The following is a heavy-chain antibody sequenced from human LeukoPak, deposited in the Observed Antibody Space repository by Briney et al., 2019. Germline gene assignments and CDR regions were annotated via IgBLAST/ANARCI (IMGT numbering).Heavy chain of an antibody. V-gene: IGHV4-38-2*02. Sequence: SETLSLTCTVSGYSISSGYYWGWIRQPPGKGLEWIGSIYHSGSTYYNPSLKSRVTISVDTSKNQFSLKLSPVTAADTAVYYCARSMIVSPPYFDYWGQGTLVTVSS. CDR3: ARSMIVSPPYFDY. D-gene: IGHD3-22*01. J-gene: IGHJ4*02. CDR1: GYSISSGYY. CDR2: IYHSGST.